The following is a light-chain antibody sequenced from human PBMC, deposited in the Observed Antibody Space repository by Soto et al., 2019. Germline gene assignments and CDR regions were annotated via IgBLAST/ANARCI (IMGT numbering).Light chain of an antibody. J-gene: IGKJ1*01. CDR2: GAV. Sequence: DNQMSQSPSSVSSSVGDSVTITCGPSQSIASYVNWYQQKPGKAPKLLILGAVILQSGVPSRFSGSGSGTDFTLTISSLEPEDFAVYYCQQYGSSLTWTFGQGTKVDIK. CDR3: QQYGSSLTWT. CDR1: QSIASY. V-gene: IGKV1-39*01.